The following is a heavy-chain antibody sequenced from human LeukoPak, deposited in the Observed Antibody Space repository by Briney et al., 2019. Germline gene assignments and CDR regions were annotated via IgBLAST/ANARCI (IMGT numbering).Heavy chain of an antibody. V-gene: IGHV1-18*01. CDR1: GYTFTSYG. J-gene: IGHJ4*02. CDR2: ISAYNGNT. D-gene: IGHD6-13*01. Sequence: ASVKVSCKASGYTFTSYGISWVRQAPGQGLEWMGWISAYNGNTNYAQKLQGRVTTTTDTSTSTAYMELRSLRSDDTAVYYCARDHPFGAKAAAGKGIDYWGQGTLVTVSS. CDR3: ARDHPFGAKAAAGKGIDY.